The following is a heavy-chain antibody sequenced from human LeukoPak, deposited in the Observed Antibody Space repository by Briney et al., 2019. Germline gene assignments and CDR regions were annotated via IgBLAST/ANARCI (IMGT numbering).Heavy chain of an antibody. V-gene: IGHV3-7*01. Sequence: GGYLRLSCAASGFTSSSYWMSWVRQAQGKGLEWVANIKQDGSEKYYVDSVKGRFTISRDNAKNSLYLQMNSLRAEDTAVYYCARVLIVATIVYFDYWGQGTLVTVSS. CDR2: IKQDGSEK. D-gene: IGHD5-12*01. CDR3: ARVLIVATIVYFDY. CDR1: GFTSSSYW. J-gene: IGHJ4*02.